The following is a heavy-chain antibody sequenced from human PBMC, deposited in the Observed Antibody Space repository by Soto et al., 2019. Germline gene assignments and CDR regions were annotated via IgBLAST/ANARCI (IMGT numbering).Heavy chain of an antibody. CDR3: VKDASGYSYRYRFAC. J-gene: IGHJ4*02. D-gene: IGHD5-18*01. CDR2: IDSNGVST. CDR1: GFMFSSYT. V-gene: IGHV3-64D*08. Sequence: GSLRLACSASGFMFSSYTMHWVRQAPGKGLAYVSGIDSNGVSTYYADSVKGRFTISRDNSKNTLFLQMSSLRTGDTAVYYCVKDASGYSYRYRFACWGQGTLVTVSS.